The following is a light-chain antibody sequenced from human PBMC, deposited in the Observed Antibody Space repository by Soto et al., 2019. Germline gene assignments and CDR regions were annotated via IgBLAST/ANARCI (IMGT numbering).Light chain of an antibody. CDR1: SSDVGGYNY. CDR2: DVS. V-gene: IGLV2-14*03. Sequence: LTQPASVSGSPGQSITISCTGTSSDVGGYNYVSWYQHHPGKAPKLIIYDVSNRPSGVSNRFSGSKSGNTASLTISGLQPEDEADYYCSSYTTSNTRQXVFGTGTKVTVL. J-gene: IGLJ1*01. CDR3: SSYTTSNTRQXV.